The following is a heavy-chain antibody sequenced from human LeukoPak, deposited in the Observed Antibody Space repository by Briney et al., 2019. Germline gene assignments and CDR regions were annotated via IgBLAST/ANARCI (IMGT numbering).Heavy chain of an antibody. CDR1: GFALSNYA. CDR2: ISYDGSNK. D-gene: IGHD3-22*01. V-gene: IGHV3-30-3*01. Sequence: GRSLRLSCAASGFALSNYAMHWVRQAPGKGLEWVAVISYDGSNKYYADSVKGRFTISRDNSKNTLYLQMNSLRAEDTAVYYCARENYYRAFDIWGQGTMVTVSS. J-gene: IGHJ3*02. CDR3: ARENYYRAFDI.